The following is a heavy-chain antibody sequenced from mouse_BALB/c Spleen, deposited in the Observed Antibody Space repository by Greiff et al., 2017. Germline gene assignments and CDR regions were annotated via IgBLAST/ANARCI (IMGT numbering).Heavy chain of an antibody. D-gene: IGHD1-1*01. V-gene: IGHV5-17*02. CDR1: GFTFSSFG. J-gene: IGHJ4*01. CDR2: ISSGSSTI. Sequence: EVQLQESGGGLVQPGGSRKLSCAASGFTFSSFGMHWVRQAPEKGLEWVAYISSGSSTIYYADTVKGRFTISRDNPKNTLFLQMTSLRSEDTAMYYCARSVVNFYAMDYWGQGTSVTVSS. CDR3: ARSVVNFYAMDY.